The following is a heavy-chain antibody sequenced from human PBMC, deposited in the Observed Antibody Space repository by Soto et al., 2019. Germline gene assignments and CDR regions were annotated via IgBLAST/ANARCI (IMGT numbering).Heavy chain of an antibody. CDR1: GYTFTSYG. J-gene: IGHJ6*02. CDR3: ARDLPTMNV. V-gene: IGHV1-18*01. CDR2: IRAYNGNT. Sequence: QVQLVQSGAEVKKPGASVKVSCKASGYTFTSYGISWVRQAPGQGLEWMGWIRAYNGNTNYAQKLQGRVPMTTDTSTSTAYMVLRVLRSEVTSVYYCARDLPTMNVWGQGSTVSVSS.